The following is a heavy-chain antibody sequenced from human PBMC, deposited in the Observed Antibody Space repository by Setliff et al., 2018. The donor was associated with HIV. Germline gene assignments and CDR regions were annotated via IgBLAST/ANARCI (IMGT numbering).Heavy chain of an antibody. CDR2: ISHDAVKT. Sequence: GGSLRLSCVASGFDFSGYSMPWVRQAPGKGPEWVAAISHDAVKTYYADAVRGRFIISRDNSKNTVYLQMNNLRVDDTAVYYCVGIGHGYSFANGFDPWGQGTPVTVSS. V-gene: IGHV3-30*04. J-gene: IGHJ5*02. CDR3: VGIGHGYSFANGFDP. CDR1: GFDFSGYS. D-gene: IGHD5-18*01.